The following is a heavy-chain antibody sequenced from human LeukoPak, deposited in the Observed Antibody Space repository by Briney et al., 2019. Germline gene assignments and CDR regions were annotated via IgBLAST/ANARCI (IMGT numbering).Heavy chain of an antibody. CDR1: GYSFTSYW. CDR3: ARHEGRWLQFSAFDI. V-gene: IGHV5-51*01. J-gene: IGHJ3*02. CDR2: IYPGDSDT. D-gene: IGHD5-24*01. Sequence: GESLKISCKGSGYSFTSYWIGWVRQMPGKGLEWVGIIYPGDSDTRYSPSFQGQVTISADKSISTAYLQWSSLKASDTAMYYCARHEGRWLQFSAFDIWGQGTMVTVSS.